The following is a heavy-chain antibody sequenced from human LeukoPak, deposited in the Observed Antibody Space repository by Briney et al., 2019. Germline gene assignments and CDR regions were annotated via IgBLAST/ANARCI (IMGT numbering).Heavy chain of an antibody. CDR3: ARGSFSGSYYRWDGRD. Sequence: GASVKVSCKASGYTFTSYYMHWVRRAPGQGLEWLGVINPSGGSTSYAQKLQGRVTMTRDTSTSTVYMELSSLRSEDTAVYYCARGSFSGSYYRWDGRDWGQGTLVTVSS. D-gene: IGHD1-26*01. J-gene: IGHJ4*02. V-gene: IGHV1-46*01. CDR1: GYTFTSYY. CDR2: INPSGGST.